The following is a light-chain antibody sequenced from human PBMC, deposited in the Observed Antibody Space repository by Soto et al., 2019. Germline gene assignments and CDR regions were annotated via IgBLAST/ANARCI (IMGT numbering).Light chain of an antibody. CDR2: EVS. V-gene: IGLV2-14*01. CDR1: NSDIGTSNY. Sequence: QSALTQPASVSGSPGQSITISCTGTNSDIGTSNYVSWYQQYPGKAPKLMIYEVSSRPSGVSNRFSGSKSDNTASLTISGLQAEDEADYYCTSYRTRNKEVLFGGGTKVTVL. CDR3: TSYRTRNKEVL. J-gene: IGLJ3*02.